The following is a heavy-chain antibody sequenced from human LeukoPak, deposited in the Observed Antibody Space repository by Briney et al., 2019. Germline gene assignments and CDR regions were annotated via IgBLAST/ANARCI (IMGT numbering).Heavy chain of an antibody. CDR3: ARWYCSGGSCYPRFDY. CDR1: GFTFSDYY. J-gene: IGHJ4*02. Sequence: PGGSLRPSCAASGFTFSDYYMSWIRQAPGKGLEWVSYISSSSSYTNYADSVKGRFTISRDNAKNSLYLQMNSLRAEDTAVYYCARWYCSGGSCYPRFDYWGQGTLVTVSS. V-gene: IGHV3-11*06. CDR2: ISSSSSYT. D-gene: IGHD2-15*01.